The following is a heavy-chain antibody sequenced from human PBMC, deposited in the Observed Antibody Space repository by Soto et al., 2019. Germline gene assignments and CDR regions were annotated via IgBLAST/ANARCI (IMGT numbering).Heavy chain of an antibody. CDR1: GFTFSSYA. J-gene: IGHJ5*02. CDR2: ISGSGGST. Sequence: GGSLRLSCAASGFTFSSYAMSWVRQAPGKGLEWVSAISGSGGSTYYADSVKGRFTISRDNSKNTLYLQMNSLRAEDTAVYYCAKNPRGIVAGIVWFDPWGQGTLVTVSS. D-gene: IGHD6-19*01. V-gene: IGHV3-23*01. CDR3: AKNPRGIVAGIVWFDP.